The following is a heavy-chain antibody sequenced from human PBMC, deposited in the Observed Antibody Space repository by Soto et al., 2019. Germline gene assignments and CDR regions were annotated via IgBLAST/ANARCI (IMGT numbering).Heavy chain of an antibody. CDR1: GFTFSTYG. Sequence: QVQLVESGGGVVQPGRSLRLSCTASGFTFSTYGMHWVRQAPGKGLEWVTVIWYDGSNKDYADSVKGRFTISRDNSKNTLYLQMNSLRADDTAVYYCARGGGSGSSFVGYYYYTLDVWGQGTTVTVSS. J-gene: IGHJ6*02. CDR2: IWYDGSNK. D-gene: IGHD1-26*01. V-gene: IGHV3-33*01. CDR3: ARGGGSGSSFVGYYYYTLDV.